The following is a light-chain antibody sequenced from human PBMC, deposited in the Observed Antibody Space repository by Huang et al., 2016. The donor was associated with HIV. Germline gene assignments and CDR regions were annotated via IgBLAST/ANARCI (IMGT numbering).Light chain of an antibody. Sequence: DIQMTQSPSTLSASVRDRVIITCRASQNIGTWVAWYQQKSGTPPKVLIYRTSDLESGVPSRFSGSGSGTEFSLTINNLEPDDFAIYYCQQYAGYPWTFGQGTTVEIK. J-gene: IGKJ1*01. V-gene: IGKV1-5*03. CDR3: QQYAGYPWT. CDR2: RTS. CDR1: QNIGTW.